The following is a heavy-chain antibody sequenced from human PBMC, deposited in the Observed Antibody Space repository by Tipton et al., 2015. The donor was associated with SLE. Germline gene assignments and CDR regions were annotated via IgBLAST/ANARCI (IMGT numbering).Heavy chain of an antibody. D-gene: IGHD6-6*01. J-gene: IGHJ3*02. CDR1: GGSFSGYY. Sequence: TLSLTCAVQGGSFSGYYWSWIRQSPGKGLEWIGEINHSGSTNYIPSLKSRVTISVDTSKNQFSLKLSSVTAADTAVYYCARQQLGSAFDIWGQGTMVTVSS. CDR3: ARQQLGSAFDI. V-gene: IGHV4-34*01. CDR2: INHSGST.